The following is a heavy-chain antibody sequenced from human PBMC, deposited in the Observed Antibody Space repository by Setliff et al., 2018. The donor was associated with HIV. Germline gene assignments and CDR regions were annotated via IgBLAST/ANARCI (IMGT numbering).Heavy chain of an antibody. D-gene: IGHD4-17*01. J-gene: IGHJ5*02. CDR2: IYHTGSS. Sequence: SSEILSLTCDVSGFSISSRYYWGWIRQSPGKGLEWIGNIYHTGSSYYNPSLNDRATISLDTSKNHFSLKLNSVTAADTAVYYCARAPGPYGDYNWFDPWGQGALVTVSS. CDR1: GFSISSRYY. V-gene: IGHV4-38-2*01. CDR3: ARAPGPYGDYNWFDP.